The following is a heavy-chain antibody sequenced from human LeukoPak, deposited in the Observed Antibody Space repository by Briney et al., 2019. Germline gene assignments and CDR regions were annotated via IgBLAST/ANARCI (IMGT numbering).Heavy chain of an antibody. Sequence: ASVKVSCKASGYTFTGYYMHWVRQAPGQGLEWMGWINPNSGDTNNAQKFQGRVTMTRDTSISTAHMELSRLKSDDTAVYYCARDKASLGIPYWGQGTLVTVSS. J-gene: IGHJ4*02. V-gene: IGHV1-2*02. CDR1: GYTFTGYY. CDR3: ARDKASLGIPY. CDR2: INPNSGDT. D-gene: IGHD3-3*02.